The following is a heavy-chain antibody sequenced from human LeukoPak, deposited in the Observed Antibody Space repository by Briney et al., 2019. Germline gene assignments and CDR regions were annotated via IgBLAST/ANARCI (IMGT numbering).Heavy chain of an antibody. Sequence: PGGSVRLSCVASGFTFSNYWMSWVRQAPGKGLVWVSRINSDGSSTSYADSVKGRFTISRDNARNSLYLQMNSLRAEDTAVYYCARVRSPRYFDYWGQGTLVTVSS. V-gene: IGHV3-74*01. CDR3: ARVRSPRYFDY. J-gene: IGHJ4*02. CDR1: GFTFSNYW. CDR2: INSDGSST.